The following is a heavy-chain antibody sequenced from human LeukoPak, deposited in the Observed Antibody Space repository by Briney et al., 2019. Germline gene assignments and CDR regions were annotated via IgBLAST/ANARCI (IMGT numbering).Heavy chain of an antibody. CDR3: AKVRGGNRGDAFDF. CDR2: ISGSGGSR. J-gene: IGHJ3*01. CDR1: GFTFSSYA. Sequence: GGSLRLSCAASGFTFSSYAMNWVRQAPGKGLEWVSSISGSGGSRYYADSGKGRFTISRDNSKNTLYLQMNSLRAEDAAVYYCAKVRGGNRGDAFDFWGRGTMVTVSS. D-gene: IGHD4-23*01. V-gene: IGHV3-23*01.